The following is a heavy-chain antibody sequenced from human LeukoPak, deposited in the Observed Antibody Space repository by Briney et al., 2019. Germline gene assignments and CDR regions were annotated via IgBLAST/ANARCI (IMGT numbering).Heavy chain of an antibody. V-gene: IGHV1-46*01. Sequence: ASVKVSCKASGYTFTSYYMHWVRQAPGQGLEWMGIINPSGGSTSYAQMFQGRVTMTRDTSTSTVYMELSSLRSEDTAVYSCARPCGDYGDAFDIWGQGTMVTVSS. D-gene: IGHD2-21*02. CDR2: INPSGGST. J-gene: IGHJ3*02. CDR1: GYTFTSYY. CDR3: ARPCGDYGDAFDI.